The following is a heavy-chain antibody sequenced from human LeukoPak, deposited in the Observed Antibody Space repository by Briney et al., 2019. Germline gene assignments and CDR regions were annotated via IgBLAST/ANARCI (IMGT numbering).Heavy chain of an antibody. CDR3: ARVGLEGRRDGLPTDY. D-gene: IGHD5-24*01. V-gene: IGHV1-2*02. CDR1: GGTFSSYA. Sequence: ASVKVSCKASGGTFSSYAISWVRQAPGQGLEWMGWINPNSGGTNYAQKFQGRVTMTRDTSISTAYMELSRLRSDDTAVYYCARVGLEGRRDGLPTDYWGQGTLVTVSS. CDR2: INPNSGGT. J-gene: IGHJ4*02.